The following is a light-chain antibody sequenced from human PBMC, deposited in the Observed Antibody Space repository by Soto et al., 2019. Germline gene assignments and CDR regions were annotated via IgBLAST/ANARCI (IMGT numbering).Light chain of an antibody. Sequence: DIPMTQSPPSLSASVGDRVTITCQASQDISNYLNWYQQKPGKAPKLLIYDASNLETGVPSSLSGSGSGTDFTFTISSLQPEDIATYYCQHYDSLPPLTFGGGAKVEIK. V-gene: IGKV1-33*01. J-gene: IGKJ4*01. CDR3: QHYDSLPPLT. CDR2: DAS. CDR1: QDISNY.